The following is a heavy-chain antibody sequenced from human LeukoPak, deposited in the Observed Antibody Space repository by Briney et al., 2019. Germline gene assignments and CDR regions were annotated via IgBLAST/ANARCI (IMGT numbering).Heavy chain of an antibody. Sequence: ASVKVSCKASGYTFTSYGISWVRQAPGQGLEWTGWISAYNGNTNYAQKLQGRVTMTTDTSTSTAYMELRSLRSDDTAVYYCASLGDYGDYSDYWGQGTLVTVSS. CDR2: ISAYNGNT. CDR1: GYTFTSYG. CDR3: ASLGDYGDYSDY. D-gene: IGHD3-16*01. J-gene: IGHJ4*02. V-gene: IGHV1-18*01.